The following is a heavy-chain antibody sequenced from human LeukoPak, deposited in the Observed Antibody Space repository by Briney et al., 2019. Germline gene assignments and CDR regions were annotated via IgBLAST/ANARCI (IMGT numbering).Heavy chain of an antibody. V-gene: IGHV3-48*03. Sequence: GGSLRLSCAASGFTFSSYEMNWVRQAPGKGLEWVSYISSSGSTIYYADSVKGRFTISRDNAKNSLYLQMNSLRAEDTAVYYCGREPTHMPGGEYWGQGTLVTVSS. CDR2: ISSSGSTI. J-gene: IGHJ4*02. CDR3: GREPTHMPGGEY. D-gene: IGHD3-16*01. CDR1: GFTFSSYE.